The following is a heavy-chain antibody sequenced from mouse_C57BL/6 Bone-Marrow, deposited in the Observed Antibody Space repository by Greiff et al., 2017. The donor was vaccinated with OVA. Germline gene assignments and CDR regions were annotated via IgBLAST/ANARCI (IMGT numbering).Heavy chain of an antibody. D-gene: IGHD2-4*01. Sequence: EVQVVESGGGLVKPGGSLKLSCAASGFTFSDYGMHWVRKAPEKGLEWVAYISSGSSPIYYADTVKGRFTISRDNAKNTLFLQMTSLRSEDTAMYYCARSYDYAWFAYWGQGTLVTVSA. V-gene: IGHV5-17*01. CDR3: ARSYDYAWFAY. J-gene: IGHJ3*01. CDR1: GFTFSDYG. CDR2: ISSGSSPI.